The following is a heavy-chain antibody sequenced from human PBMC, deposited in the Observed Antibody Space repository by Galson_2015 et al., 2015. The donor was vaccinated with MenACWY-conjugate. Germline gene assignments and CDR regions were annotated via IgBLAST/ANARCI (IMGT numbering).Heavy chain of an antibody. Sequence: SLRLSCAASGFTFSTFDMHWVRQAAGKGLEWVSGIGTAGDTYYPDSVRGRFTVSREDVKNSLYLQMNSLRAGDTALYYCARAGDADWYFDLWGRGTLVTVSS. CDR3: ARAGDADWYFDL. J-gene: IGHJ2*01. D-gene: IGHD3-10*01. CDR2: IGTAGDT. V-gene: IGHV3-13*04. CDR1: GFTFSTFD.